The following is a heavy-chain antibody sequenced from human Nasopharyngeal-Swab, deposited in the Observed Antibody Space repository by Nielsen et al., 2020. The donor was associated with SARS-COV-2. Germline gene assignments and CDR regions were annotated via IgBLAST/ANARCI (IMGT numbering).Heavy chain of an antibody. CDR3: AREVGGDGYHEY. CDR2: IYYTGTT. D-gene: IGHD5-24*01. J-gene: IGHJ4*02. V-gene: IGHV4-59*12. CDR1: GFPFSPYG. Sequence: GSLRLSCVASGFPFSPYGMNWVRQAPGKGLEWIGSIYYTGTTYYNPSLRSRVTVSVDTSQNQFSLKLTSVTAADTAVYYCAREVGGDGYHEYWGQGSLVTVSS.